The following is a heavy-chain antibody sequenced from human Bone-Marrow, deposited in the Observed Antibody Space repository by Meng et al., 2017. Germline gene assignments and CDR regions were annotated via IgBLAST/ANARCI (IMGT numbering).Heavy chain of an antibody. D-gene: IGHD4-17*01. Sequence: VHVGQAGAGGKSPGASVKVSCTASGYTFTSYAMHWVRQAPGQRLEWMGWINAGNGNTKYSQKFQGRVTITRDTSASTAYMELSSLRSEDTAVYYCARRTAVSGMTFDYWGQGTLVTVSS. CDR1: GYTFTSYA. CDR3: ARRTAVSGMTFDY. CDR2: INAGNGNT. J-gene: IGHJ4*02. V-gene: IGHV1-3*01.